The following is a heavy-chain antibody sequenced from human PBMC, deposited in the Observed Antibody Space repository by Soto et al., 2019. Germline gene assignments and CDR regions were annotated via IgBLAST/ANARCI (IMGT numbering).Heavy chain of an antibody. Sequence: GASVKVSCKASGYTFTGYYMHWVRQAPGQGLEWMGWINPNSGGTNYAQKFQGWVTMTRDPSISTAYMELSRLRSDDTAVYYCAMGGHYYDSSGSPGFDPWGQGTLVTVSS. D-gene: IGHD3-22*01. CDR3: AMGGHYYDSSGSPGFDP. CDR1: GYTFTGYY. V-gene: IGHV1-2*04. CDR2: INPNSGGT. J-gene: IGHJ5*02.